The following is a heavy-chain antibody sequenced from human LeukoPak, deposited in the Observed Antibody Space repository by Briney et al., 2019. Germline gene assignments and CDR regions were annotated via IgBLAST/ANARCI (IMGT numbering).Heavy chain of an antibody. CDR2: MSRDVNHK. CDR3: ARLHTGGSSNYFDY. J-gene: IGHJ4*02. Sequence: GGSLRLSCAASGFIFSNYDMYWVRQAPGKGPEWVAVMSRDVNHKYYADFVKGRFTISRDNSKNTLYLQMNSLRAEDTAVYYCARLHTGGSSNYFDYWGQGTLVTVSS. D-gene: IGHD3-10*01. CDR1: GFIFSNYD. V-gene: IGHV3-30*03.